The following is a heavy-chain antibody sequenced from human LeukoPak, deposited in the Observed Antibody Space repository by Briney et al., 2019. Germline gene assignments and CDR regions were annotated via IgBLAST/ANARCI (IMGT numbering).Heavy chain of an antibody. D-gene: IGHD4-17*01. J-gene: IGHJ4*02. CDR3: AAANEAADGDSFDY. CDR1: GFTLTSST. V-gene: IGHV1-58*02. Sequence: GTSVKVSCKASGFTLTSSTMQWVRQARGQRLEWIGWIVVGSGNTNYAQKFQERVTITRDMSTSTAYMELSSLRSEDTAVYYCAAANEAADGDSFDYWGQGTLVTVSS. CDR2: IVVGSGNT.